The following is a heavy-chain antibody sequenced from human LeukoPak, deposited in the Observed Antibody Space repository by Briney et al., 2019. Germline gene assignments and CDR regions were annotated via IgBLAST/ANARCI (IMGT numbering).Heavy chain of an antibody. Sequence: GASVKVSCKSSVATFSSYAISWVRQAPGQGLEWMGGIIAIFGTANYAQKFQGRVTITADESTSTAYMEMSSLSSEDTAVYYCARDICSSTSCYQAFDIWGQGTMVTVSS. V-gene: IGHV1-69*01. J-gene: IGHJ3*02. CDR3: ARDICSSTSCYQAFDI. CDR1: VATFSSYA. CDR2: IIAIFGTA. D-gene: IGHD2-2*01.